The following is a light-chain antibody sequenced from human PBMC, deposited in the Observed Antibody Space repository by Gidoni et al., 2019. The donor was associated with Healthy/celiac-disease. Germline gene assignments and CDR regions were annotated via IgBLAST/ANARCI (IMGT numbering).Light chain of an antibody. CDR1: SSNIGAGYD. CDR2: GNS. Sequence: QSVLTQPPSVAGAPGQRVTIPCPWSSSNIGAGYDVHWYQQLPGTAPKPLIYGNSNRPSGVPDRFSGSKSGTSASLAITGLQAEDEADYYCQSYDSSLSGHWVFGGGTKLTVL. J-gene: IGLJ3*02. V-gene: IGLV1-40*01. CDR3: QSYDSSLSGHWV.